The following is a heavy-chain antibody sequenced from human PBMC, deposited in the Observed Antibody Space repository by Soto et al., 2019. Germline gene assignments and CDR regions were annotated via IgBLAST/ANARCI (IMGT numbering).Heavy chain of an antibody. J-gene: IGHJ6*02. D-gene: IGHD3-10*01. CDR2: MNPNSGNT. CDR1: GYNFTSYD. CDR3: ARVDITKFRGANDYYYYGMDV. V-gene: IGHV1-8*01. Sequence: GASVKVSCKASGYNFTSYDINWVRQATGQGLEWMGWMNPNSGNTGYPQKFQGRVTMTRTTSISTAYMELSSLSSEDTAVYYCARVDITKFRGANDYYYYGMDVWGRGTTVTVSS.